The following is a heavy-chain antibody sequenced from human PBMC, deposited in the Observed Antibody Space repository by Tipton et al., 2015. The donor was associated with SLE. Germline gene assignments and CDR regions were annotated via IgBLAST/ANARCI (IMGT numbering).Heavy chain of an antibody. CDR2: IYSSGTT. Sequence: TLSLTCTVSGGSVSSTNYYWSWIRQPAGKGLEWIGRIYSSGTTNYNPSLKSRVTISLDKSKNQFSLKLSSVTAADTAVYYCARGGTVFGVVLNWFDPWGQGTLVTVSS. J-gene: IGHJ5*02. CDR1: GGSVSSTNYY. V-gene: IGHV4-61*10. CDR3: ARGGTVFGVVLNWFDP. D-gene: IGHD3-3*01.